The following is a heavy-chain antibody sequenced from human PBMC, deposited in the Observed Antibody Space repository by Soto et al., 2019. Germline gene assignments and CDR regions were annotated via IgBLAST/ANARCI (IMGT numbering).Heavy chain of an antibody. Sequence: SETLSLTCAVSGGSISSNNWWSWVRQPPGKGLEWIGESHHRDGTNYNPSLKSRVTISVDKSENQFSLKLRSVTAADTAVYLCVCRVEDISYDFYGMDVWGQGTTVTVSS. J-gene: IGHJ6*02. CDR3: VCRVEDISYDFYGMDV. D-gene: IGHD2-15*01. CDR2: SHHRDGT. CDR1: GGSISSNNW. V-gene: IGHV4-4*02.